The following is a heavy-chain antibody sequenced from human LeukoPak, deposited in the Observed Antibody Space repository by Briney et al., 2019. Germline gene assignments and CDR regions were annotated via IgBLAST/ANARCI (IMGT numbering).Heavy chain of an antibody. CDR3: AKVIAGSPGLDP. Sequence: ASVRVSCKAPGYTFTSSGISWGRQAPGQGREGWGWINPNSGGTNYAQKFQGRVTMTRDTSISTAYMEVSRLRSDDTAVYYCAKVIAGSPGLDPWGQGTLVTVSS. J-gene: IGHJ5*02. D-gene: IGHD2-21*01. V-gene: IGHV1-2*02. CDR1: GYTFTSSG. CDR2: INPNSGGT.